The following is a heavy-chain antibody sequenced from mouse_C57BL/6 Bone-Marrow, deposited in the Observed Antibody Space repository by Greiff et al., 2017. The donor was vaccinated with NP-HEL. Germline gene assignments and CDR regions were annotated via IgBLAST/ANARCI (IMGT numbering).Heavy chain of an antibody. V-gene: IGHV1-19*01. Sequence: EVHLVESGPVLVKPGASVKMSCKASGYTFTDYYMNWVKQSHGKSLEWIGVINPYNGGTSYNQKFKGKATLTVDKSSSTAYMELNSLTSEDSAVYYCARASNGWFAYWGQGTLVTVSA. J-gene: IGHJ3*01. CDR3: ARASNGWFAY. CDR1: GYTFTDYY. CDR2: INPYNGGT. D-gene: IGHD2-5*01.